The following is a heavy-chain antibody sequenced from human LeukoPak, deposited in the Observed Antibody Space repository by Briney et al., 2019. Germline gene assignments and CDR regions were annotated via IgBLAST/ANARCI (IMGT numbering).Heavy chain of an antibody. CDR1: GYTFTGDY. CDR2: INPNSGGT. V-gene: IGHV1-2*02. CDR3: ARVVTTYYYYYYGMDV. Sequence: ASVKVSCKASGYTFTGDYMHWVRQAPGQGLEWMGWINPNSGGTNYAQKFQGRVTMTRDTSISTVYMELSRLRSDDTAVYYCARVVTTYYYYYYGMDVWGQGTTVTVSS. D-gene: IGHD1-26*01. J-gene: IGHJ6*02.